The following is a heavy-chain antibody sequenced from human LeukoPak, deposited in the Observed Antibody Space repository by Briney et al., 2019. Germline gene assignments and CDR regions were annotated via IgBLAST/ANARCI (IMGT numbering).Heavy chain of an antibody. CDR1: GFTVSSNY. Sequence: GWSLRLSCAASGFTVSSNYMSWVRQAPGKGLEWVSVIYSGGSTYYADSVKGRFTISRDNSKNTLYLQMNSLRAEDTAVYYCARETAEPIALGDPWGQGTLVTVSS. J-gene: IGHJ5*02. CDR2: IYSGGST. D-gene: IGHD3-16*01. CDR3: ARETAEPIALGDP. V-gene: IGHV3-66*02.